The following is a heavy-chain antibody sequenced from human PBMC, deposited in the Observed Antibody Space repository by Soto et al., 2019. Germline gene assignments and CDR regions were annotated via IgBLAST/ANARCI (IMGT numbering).Heavy chain of an antibody. CDR2: ISAYNGNT. Sequence: ASVKVSCKASGYTFTSYGISWVRQAPGQGLEWMGWISAYNGNTNYEQKLQGRVTMTTDTSTSTAYMELRSLRSDDTAVYYCARGRGGDSSSWYNWFDPWGQGTLVTVSS. CDR1: GYTFTSYG. J-gene: IGHJ5*02. V-gene: IGHV1-18*04. D-gene: IGHD6-13*01. CDR3: ARGRGGDSSSWYNWFDP.